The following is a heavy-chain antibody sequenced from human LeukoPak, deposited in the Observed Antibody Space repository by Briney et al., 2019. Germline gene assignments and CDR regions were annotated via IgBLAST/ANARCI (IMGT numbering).Heavy chain of an antibody. Sequence: PGGSLRLFCAASGFTLSTYSMNWVRQAPGKGLEWVSSISSSTSYMYYADSVKGRFTISRDNAKNSLYLQMNSLRAEDTAVYYCARGGVGLVIIPGWEYDYYGLDVWGQGTTVTVSS. CDR1: GFTLSTYS. CDR2: ISSSTSYM. D-gene: IGHD3/OR15-3a*01. J-gene: IGHJ6*02. CDR3: ARGGVGLVIIPGWEYDYYGLDV. V-gene: IGHV3-21*01.